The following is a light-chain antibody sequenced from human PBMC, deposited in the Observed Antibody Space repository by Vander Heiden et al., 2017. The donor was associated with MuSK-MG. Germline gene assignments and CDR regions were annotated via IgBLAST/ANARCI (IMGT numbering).Light chain of an antibody. CDR2: YVT. CDR3: SSSAGTSTWAV. CDR1: SSDVGRYDL. V-gene: IGLV2-23*02. J-gene: IGLJ2*01. Sequence: QSALTQPASVSGSPGQSITISCTGTSSDVGRYDLVSWYQQHPDKAPKLVIVYVTKRPSGVSSRFLGSKSGNTASLTTSGLQAAEEADDYCSSSAGTSTWAVFGGGTKLTVL.